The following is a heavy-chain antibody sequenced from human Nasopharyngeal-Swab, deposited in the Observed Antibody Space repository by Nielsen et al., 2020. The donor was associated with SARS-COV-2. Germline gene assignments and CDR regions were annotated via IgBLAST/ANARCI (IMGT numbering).Heavy chain of an antibody. V-gene: IGHV3-30*03. J-gene: IGHJ4*02. Sequence: GESLKISCEASGLTLSNYGIHWVRQAPGKGLEWVAVLSSDGSAGHYADSVKGRFAISRDNSKNTVFLQMNGLRAGDTAVYYCATSFSYDGRGFPIYFDFWGQGTLVTVSS. CDR2: LSSDGSAG. CDR3: ATSFSYDGRGFPIYFDF. D-gene: IGHD3-22*01. CDR1: GLTLSNYG.